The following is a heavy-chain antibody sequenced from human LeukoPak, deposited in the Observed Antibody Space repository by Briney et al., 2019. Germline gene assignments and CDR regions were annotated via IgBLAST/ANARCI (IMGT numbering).Heavy chain of an antibody. J-gene: IGHJ4*02. CDR2: ISGSGDST. V-gene: IGHV3-23*01. CDR3: ARRSGIAVAGAFDY. D-gene: IGHD6-19*01. Sequence: PGGSLRLSCAASGFTFSNYAMRWVRQAPGKGLEWVSGISGSGDSTYYADSVKGRFTIYRDNSKNTLYLQMNSLRAEDRAVYYCARRSGIAVAGAFDYWGQGTLVTVSS. CDR1: GFTFSNYA.